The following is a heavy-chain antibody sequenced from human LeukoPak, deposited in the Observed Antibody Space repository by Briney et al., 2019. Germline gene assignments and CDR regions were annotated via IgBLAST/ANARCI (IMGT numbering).Heavy chain of an antibody. CDR3: ARWLELMRNFDW. Sequence: GGSLRLSCVGSGFTFRDYCMSCVRQASRRGRECVANIKQDGSKKDYVEALKGRFTISRDNAKTSLYLQMNSLRAEDTAVYYCARWLELMRNFDWWGQGTLVTVSS. J-gene: IGHJ4*02. V-gene: IGHV3-7*01. D-gene: IGHD5-24*01. CDR1: GFTFRDYC. CDR2: IKQDGSKK.